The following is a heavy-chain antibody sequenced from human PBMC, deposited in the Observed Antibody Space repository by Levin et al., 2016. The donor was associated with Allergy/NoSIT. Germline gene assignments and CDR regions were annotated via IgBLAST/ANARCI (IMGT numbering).Heavy chain of an antibody. CDR1: GGTFSSYA. D-gene: IGHD4-11*01. J-gene: IGHJ6*02. V-gene: IGHV1-69*13. CDR3: ASSGMTTVTRYYYYYGMDV. Sequence: SVKVSCKASGGTFSSYAISWVRQAPGQGLEWMGGIIPIFGTANYAQKFQGRVTITADESTSTAYMELSSLRSEDTAVYYCASSGMTTVTRYYYYYGMDVWGQGTTVTVSS. CDR2: IIPIFGTA.